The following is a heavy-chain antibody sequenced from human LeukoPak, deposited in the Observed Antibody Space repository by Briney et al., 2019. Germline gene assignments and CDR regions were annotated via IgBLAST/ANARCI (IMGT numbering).Heavy chain of an antibody. CDR1: GGSFRGYY. CDR3: AREGYCSGTSCYNSNY. CDR2: INHSGSS. D-gene: IGHD2-2*02. Sequence: PSETLSLTCAVYGGSFRGYYWSWIRQPPGKGLEWIGEINHSGSSNYNPSLKSRVTRSLDTSKNQFSLNLSSVTAADTAVYYCAREGYCSGTSCYNSNYWGQGTLVTVSS. V-gene: IGHV4-34*01. J-gene: IGHJ4*02.